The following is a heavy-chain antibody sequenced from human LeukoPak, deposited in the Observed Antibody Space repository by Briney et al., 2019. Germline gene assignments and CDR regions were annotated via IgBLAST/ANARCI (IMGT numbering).Heavy chain of an antibody. J-gene: IGHJ4*02. V-gene: IGHV4-39*07. D-gene: IGHD3-22*01. CDR3: ARGRLRRVTMIVVVTYYFDY. CDR2: IYYSGST. Sequence: SETLSLTCTVSGGSISSSSYYWDWIRQPPGKGLEWIGSIYYSGSTYYNPSLKSRVTISVDTSKNQFSLKLSSVTAADTAVYYCARGRLRRVTMIVVVTYYFDYWGQGTLVTVSS. CDR1: GGSISSSSYY.